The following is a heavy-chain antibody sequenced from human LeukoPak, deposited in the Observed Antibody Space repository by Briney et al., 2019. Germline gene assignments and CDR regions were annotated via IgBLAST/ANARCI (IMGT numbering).Heavy chain of an antibody. CDR1: GFTFKDYA. CDR2: ISSSSSYI. D-gene: IGHD2-15*01. Sequence: GGSLRLSCTASGFTFKDYATSWVRQAPGKGLEWVSSISSSSSYIYYADSVKGRFTISRDNAKNSLYLQMNSLRAEDTAVYYCARAPGAYCSGGSCYSPDYWGQGTLVTVSS. V-gene: IGHV3-21*01. J-gene: IGHJ4*02. CDR3: ARAPGAYCSGGSCYSPDY.